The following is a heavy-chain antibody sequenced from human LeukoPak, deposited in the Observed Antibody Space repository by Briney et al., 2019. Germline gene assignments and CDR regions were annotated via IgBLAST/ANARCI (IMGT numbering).Heavy chain of an antibody. CDR3: ARGPPLGVFYVYVWGSYRPPYFAY. J-gene: IGHJ4*02. V-gene: IGHV4-34*01. Sequence: SETLSLTCAVYGGSFSGYYWSWIRQPPGKGLEWIGEINHSGSTNYNPSLKSRVTISVDTSKNQFSLKLSSVTAADTAVYYCARGPPLGVFYVYVWGSYRPPYFAYWGRETLFTAPS. CDR2: INHSGST. D-gene: IGHD3-16*02. CDR1: GGSFSGYY.